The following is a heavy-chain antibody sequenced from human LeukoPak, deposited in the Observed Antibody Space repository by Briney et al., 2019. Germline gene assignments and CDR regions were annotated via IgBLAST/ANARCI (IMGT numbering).Heavy chain of an antibody. CDR2: IKQDGSEK. J-gene: IGHJ4*02. CDR1: GFTFGSYW. Sequence: GGSLRLSWPASGFTFGSYWRSWPRQAPGKGREGVANIKQDGSEKYYVDSVKGRFTISRDNAKNSLYLQMNSLRAEDTAVYYCASRAHFWSGPGGWGQGTLVTVSS. CDR3: ASRAHFWSGPGG. D-gene: IGHD3-3*02. V-gene: IGHV3-7*01.